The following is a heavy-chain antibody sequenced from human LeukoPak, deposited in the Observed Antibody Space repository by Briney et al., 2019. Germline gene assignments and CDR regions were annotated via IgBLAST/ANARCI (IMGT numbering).Heavy chain of an antibody. J-gene: IGHJ3*02. CDR3: AKGLGVASLIVDALDM. D-gene: IGHD3/OR15-3a*01. Sequence: GGSLRLSCAASGFTFHDYAMHWVRQVPGKGLEWVSGITWNSGSVLYADSVRGRFTISRDNAKDSLYLQMNSLRPEDMAFYYCAKGLGVASLIVDALDMWGQGTMVTV. V-gene: IGHV3-9*03. CDR2: ITWNSGSV. CDR1: GFTFHDYA.